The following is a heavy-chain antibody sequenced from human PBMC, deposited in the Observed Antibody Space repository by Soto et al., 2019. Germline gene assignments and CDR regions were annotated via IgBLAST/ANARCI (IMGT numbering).Heavy chain of an antibody. CDR2: IIPIFGTA. CDR1: GGTFSSYA. CDR3: ARKSLPDPYYYYYGMDV. V-gene: IGHV1-69*13. Sequence: GASVKVSCKASGGTFSSYAISWVRQAPGQGLEWMGGIIPIFGTANYAQKFQGRVTITADESTSTAYMELSSLRSEDTAVYYCARKSLPDPYYYYYGMDVWGQGNTVTVSS. J-gene: IGHJ6*02.